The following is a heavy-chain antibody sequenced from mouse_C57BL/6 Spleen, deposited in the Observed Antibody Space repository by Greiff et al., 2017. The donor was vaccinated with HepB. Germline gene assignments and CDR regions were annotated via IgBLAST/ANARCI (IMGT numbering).Heavy chain of an antibody. CDR1: GFTFSDYG. CDR3: ARESYWYFDV. J-gene: IGHJ1*03. V-gene: IGHV5-17*01. Sequence: EVMLVESGGGLVKPGGSLKLSCAASGFTFSDYGMHWVRQAPEKGLEWVAYISSGSSTIYYADTVKGRFTISRDNAKNNLFLQMTSLRSEDTAMYYCARESYWYFDVWGTGTTVTVSS. CDR2: ISSGSSTI.